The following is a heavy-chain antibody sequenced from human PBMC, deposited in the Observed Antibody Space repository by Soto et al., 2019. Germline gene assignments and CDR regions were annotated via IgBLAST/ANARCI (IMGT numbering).Heavy chain of an antibody. V-gene: IGHV1-2*02. CDR1: GYTFTAYY. Sequence: QVLLVQSGAEVKKPGASVKVSCKPFGYTFTAYYIHWVRQAPGQGLECVGWVDPRSGATNYAQRFQGRVVMTRDMSVHTGYMELSGLTSYDTAIYYCATGDYGAFAFWGQGTLVTVSS. J-gene: IGHJ5*01. D-gene: IGHD4-17*01. CDR3: ATGDYGAFAF. CDR2: VDPRSGAT.